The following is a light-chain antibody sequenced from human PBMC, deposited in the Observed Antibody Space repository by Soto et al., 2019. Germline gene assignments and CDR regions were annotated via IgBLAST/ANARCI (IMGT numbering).Light chain of an antibody. CDR3: QQSYTTPVT. V-gene: IGKV1-39*01. J-gene: IGKJ1*01. CDR1: QSISNY. Sequence: DIQMTQSPSSLSASVGDRVIITCRASQSISNYLNWYQQKPGKAPELLIYVASTLQSGVPSRFRGSGSGTDFTLTISSLQPEDFATYYCQQSYTTPVTFGQGTKVEI. CDR2: VAS.